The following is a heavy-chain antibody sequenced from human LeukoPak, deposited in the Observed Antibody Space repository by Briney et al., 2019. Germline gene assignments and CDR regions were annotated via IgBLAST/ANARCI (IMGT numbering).Heavy chain of an antibody. D-gene: IGHD3-10*01. Sequence: GRSLRLSCAVSGFTFDDYAMHWVRQAPGKGLEWVSGISWNSGSIGYADSVKGRFTISRDNSKNTLYLQMNSLRAEDTAVYYCAKDKLLWFGEFDYWGQGTLVTVSS. CDR1: GFTFDDYA. CDR2: ISWNSGSI. V-gene: IGHV3-9*01. J-gene: IGHJ4*02. CDR3: AKDKLLWFGEFDY.